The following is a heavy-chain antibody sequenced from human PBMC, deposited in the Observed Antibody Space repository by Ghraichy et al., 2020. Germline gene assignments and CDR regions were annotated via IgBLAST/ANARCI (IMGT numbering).Heavy chain of an antibody. CDR2: SSISGATV. CDR3: ARSYDFWSGFYGL. V-gene: IGHV3-11*01. J-gene: IGHJ4*02. Sequence: GGSLRLSCAVSGFTVSDYFMTWIRQAPGKGLEWVSYSSISGATVNYADSVKGRFTISRDKAKNSLFLQMNSLRAEDTAVYYCARSYDFWSGFYGLWGQGTLVTVSS. CDR1: GFTVSDYF. D-gene: IGHD3-3*01.